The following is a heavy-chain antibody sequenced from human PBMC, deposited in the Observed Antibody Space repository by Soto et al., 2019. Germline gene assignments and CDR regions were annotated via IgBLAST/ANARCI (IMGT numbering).Heavy chain of an antibody. CDR1: GGTFSSYA. Sequence: GASVKVSCKASGGTFSSYAISWVRQAPGQGLEWMGGIIPIFGTANYAQKFQGRVTITADESTSTAYMELSSLRSEDTAAYYCARLGDRRDGYNHATAGYWGQGTLVTVSS. J-gene: IGHJ4*02. CDR2: IIPIFGTA. D-gene: IGHD3-16*01. CDR3: ARLGDRRDGYNHATAGY. V-gene: IGHV1-69*13.